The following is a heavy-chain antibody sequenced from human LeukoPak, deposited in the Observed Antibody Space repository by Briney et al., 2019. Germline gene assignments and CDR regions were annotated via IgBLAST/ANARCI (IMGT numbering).Heavy chain of an antibody. D-gene: IGHD3-10*01. CDR2: FDPEDGET. J-gene: IGHJ4*02. CDR1: GYTLTELS. Sequence: ASVKVSCKASGYTLTELSMHWVRQAPGKGLEWMGGFDPEDGETIYAQKFQGRVTMTEDTSTDTAYMELSSLRSEDTAVYYCASILWFGEFNPYFDYWGQGTLVTVSS. CDR3: ASILWFGEFNPYFDY. V-gene: IGHV1-24*01.